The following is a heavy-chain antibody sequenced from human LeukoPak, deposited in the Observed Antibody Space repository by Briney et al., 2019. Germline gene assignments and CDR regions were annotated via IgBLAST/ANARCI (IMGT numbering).Heavy chain of an antibody. D-gene: IGHD3-9*01. CDR3: ARVGTYYDILAGYYSTYFDY. V-gene: IGHV3-20*04. CDR1: GFTFDDYG. CDR2: INWNGGST. J-gene: IGHJ4*02. Sequence: GGSLRLSCAASGFTFDDYGMSWVRQAPGKGLEWVSGINWNGGSTGYADSVKGRFTISRDNAKNSLYLQMNSLRAEDTALYYCARVGTYYDILAGYYSTYFDYWGQGTLVTVST.